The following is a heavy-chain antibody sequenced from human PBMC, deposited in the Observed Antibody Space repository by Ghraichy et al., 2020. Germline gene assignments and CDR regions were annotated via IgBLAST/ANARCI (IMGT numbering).Heavy chain of an antibody. J-gene: IGHJ4*02. CDR3: AKGRAVGATNPPSDY. V-gene: IGHV3-23*01. CDR1: GFTFSVFG. Sequence: GGSLRLSCAASGFTFSVFGMSWVRLAPGKGLEWVSGISGSDGRTSYADSVKGRFTISRDNSKDTLYLQMDSLRAEDTAVYYCAKGRAVGATNPPSDYWGQGTLVTVSS. D-gene: IGHD1-26*01. CDR2: ISGSDGRT.